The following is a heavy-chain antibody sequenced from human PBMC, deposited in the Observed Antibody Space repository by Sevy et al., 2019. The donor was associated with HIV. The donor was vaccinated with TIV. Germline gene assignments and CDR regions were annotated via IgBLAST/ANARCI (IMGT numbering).Heavy chain of an antibody. D-gene: IGHD3-3*01. CDR3: AKESGSYYDFWSGHDAFAI. CDR2: ISYDGSSK. J-gene: IGHJ3*02. CDR1: GFNFSSYG. Sequence: GGSLRLSCAASGFNFSSYGMHWVRQAPGKGLEWVAVISYDGSSKYYADSVEGRFTISRDNSKNTVYLQINRLRAEDTAVYYCAKESGSYYDFWSGHDAFAIWGQGTMVTVSS. V-gene: IGHV3-30*18.